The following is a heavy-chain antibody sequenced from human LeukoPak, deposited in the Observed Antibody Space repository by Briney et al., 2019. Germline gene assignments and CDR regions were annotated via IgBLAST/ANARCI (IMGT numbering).Heavy chain of an antibody. CDR2: ISSTSTSI. J-gene: IGHJ3*01. CDR1: GLTFSSYE. Sequence: GGSLRLSCAASGLTFSSYEMNWVRQAPGKGLEWVSSISSTSTSIYHADSVKGRFTISRDNTKNSLYLQMDSLRAEDTAVYYCARGFRAFDFWAQGTMITVSS. V-gene: IGHV3-21*01. CDR3: ARGFRAFDF.